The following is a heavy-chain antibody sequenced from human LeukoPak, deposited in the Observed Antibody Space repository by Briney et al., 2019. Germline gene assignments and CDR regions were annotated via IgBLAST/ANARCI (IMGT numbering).Heavy chain of an antibody. Sequence: AGGSLRLSCAASGFTFSSYDMHWVRQATGKGLEWVSAIGSAGDAHYLGSVRGRFTISRDNDKNSFYLQMNSLRAGDTAVYYCARGSGNSGYYYYSGMDVWGQGTTVTVSS. CDR1: GFTFSSYD. V-gene: IGHV3-13*01. CDR3: ARGSGNSGYYYYSGMDV. D-gene: IGHD4-23*01. J-gene: IGHJ6*02. CDR2: IGSAGDA.